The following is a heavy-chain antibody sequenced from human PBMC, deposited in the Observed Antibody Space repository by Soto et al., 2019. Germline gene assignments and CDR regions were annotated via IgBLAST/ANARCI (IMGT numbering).Heavy chain of an antibody. D-gene: IGHD3-10*01. CDR2: IYSGGST. CDR3: ARGITGGDDYGAEHFDY. CDR1: GFTVSSNY. Sequence: GGSLRLSCAASGFTVSSNYMSWVRQAPGKGLEWVSVIYSGGSTYYADSVKGRFTISRDNSKNTLYLQMNSPRAEDTAAYYCARGITGGDDYGAEHFDYWGQGTLVTVSS. J-gene: IGHJ4*02. V-gene: IGHV3-53*01.